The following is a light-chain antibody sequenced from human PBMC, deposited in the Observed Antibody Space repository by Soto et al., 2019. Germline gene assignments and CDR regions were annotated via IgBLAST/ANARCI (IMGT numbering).Light chain of an antibody. CDR2: DAS. V-gene: IGKV1-5*01. CDR1: QSISGW. CDR3: QQYENYWT. Sequence: DMQMTQSPATPAATPGDRVTSTCRASQSISGWLDWYQQKPGQAPKLLIYDASNLETGVPSRFSGSGSGTEFTLTISNLQPDDFATYYCQQYENYWTVGQGTKVDIK. J-gene: IGKJ1*01.